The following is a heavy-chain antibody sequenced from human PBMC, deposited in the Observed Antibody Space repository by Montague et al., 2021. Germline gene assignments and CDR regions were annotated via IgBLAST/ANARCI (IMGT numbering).Heavy chain of an antibody. CDR1: GFSFSSYW. CDR3: ARNLASAAPGAFDI. Sequence: SLRLSCAASGFSFSSYWMHWVRQAPGKGLLWVSRITLDGRSTTFADSVKGRFTTSRDNAKATLYLQMNSLRVEDTAVYYCARNLASAAPGAFDIWGQGTKVTVSS. CDR2: ITLDGRST. D-gene: IGHD6-13*01. J-gene: IGHJ3*02. V-gene: IGHV3-74*01.